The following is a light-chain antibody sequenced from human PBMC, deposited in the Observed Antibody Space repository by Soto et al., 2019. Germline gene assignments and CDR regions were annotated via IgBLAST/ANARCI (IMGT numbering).Light chain of an antibody. J-gene: IGKJ4*01. CDR1: QSVRNN. CDR3: QQYDNWPPKT. Sequence: EVVMTQSPATLSVSPGERATLSCKASQSVRNNLVWYLRKPGQAPRPIIYDATTRATGIPVRFSGSGSGTEFTLTISSLQSEDVGVYYCQQYDNWPPKTFGGGTKVEVK. CDR2: DAT. V-gene: IGKV3-15*01.